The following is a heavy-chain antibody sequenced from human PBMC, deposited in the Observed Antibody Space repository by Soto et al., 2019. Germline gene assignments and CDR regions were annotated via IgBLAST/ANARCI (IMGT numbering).Heavy chain of an antibody. J-gene: IGHJ4*01. CDR3: ARDTYYFDSSGYQTSAFER. Sequence: SETLSLTCTVSVGSITSGSYYLSWILHRPGKGLEWIGYIYHSWCTYYNPSLKSRVTISVDTSKNQVSLKLSSVTAADTAVYYCARDTYYFDSSGYQTSAFERWGNGMMLTVSS. CDR2: IYHSWCT. D-gene: IGHD3-22*01. CDR1: VGSITSGSYY. V-gene: IGHV4-31*03.